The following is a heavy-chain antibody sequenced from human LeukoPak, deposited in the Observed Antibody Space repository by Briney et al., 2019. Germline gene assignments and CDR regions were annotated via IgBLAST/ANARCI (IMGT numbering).Heavy chain of an antibody. Sequence: IPSETLSLTCTVSGGSISSYYWSWIRQPPGKGLEWIGYIYYSGSTNYNPSLKSRVTISVDTSKNQFSLKLSSVTAADTAVYYCARAGRPRTSCYRYWGQGTLVTVSS. CDR2: IYYSGST. CDR3: ARAGRPRTSCYRY. D-gene: IGHD2-2*01. CDR1: GGSISSYY. J-gene: IGHJ4*02. V-gene: IGHV4-59*12.